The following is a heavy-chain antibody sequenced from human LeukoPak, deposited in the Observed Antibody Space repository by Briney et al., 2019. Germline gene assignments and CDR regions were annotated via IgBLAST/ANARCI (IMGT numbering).Heavy chain of an antibody. CDR2: INHSGST. Sequence: SETLSLTCAVSGGSISSGGYSWSWIRQPPGKGLEWIGEINHSGSTNYNPSLKSRVTISVDTSKNQFSLKLSSVTAADTAVYYCARGPTPGRVCSSTSCYIGAPNPPKYYFDYWGQGTLVTVSS. D-gene: IGHD2-2*02. CDR3: ARGPTPGRVCSSTSCYIGAPNPPKYYFDY. V-gene: IGHV4-34*01. CDR1: GGSISSGGYS. J-gene: IGHJ4*02.